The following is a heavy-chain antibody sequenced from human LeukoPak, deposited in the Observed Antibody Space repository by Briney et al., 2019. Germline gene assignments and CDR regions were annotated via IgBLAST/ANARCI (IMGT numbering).Heavy chain of an antibody. CDR3: ARRGVQGSSWSKPHQRGLGRFDP. CDR1: GGSFSGYY. Sequence: PSETLSLTCAVYGGSFSGYYWSWIRQPPGKGLEWIGEINHSGSTNCNPSLKSRVTISVDTSKNQFSLKLSSVTAADTAVYYCARRGVQGSSWSKPHQRGLGRFDPWGQGTLVTVSS. V-gene: IGHV4-34*01. CDR2: INHSGST. D-gene: IGHD6-13*01. J-gene: IGHJ5*02.